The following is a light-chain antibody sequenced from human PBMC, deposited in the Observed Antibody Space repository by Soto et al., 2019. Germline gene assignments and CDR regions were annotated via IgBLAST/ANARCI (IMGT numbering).Light chain of an antibody. CDR1: QDISSY. V-gene: IGKV1-9*01. Sequence: DIQLTQSPSFLSASVGDRVTITCRASQDISSYLAWYQQKPGKPPEVLIYAASALQSGVPSRFSGSGSGTEFTLTISSLQPEDFATYYCQQIKSYPLTFGGGTKVEIK. J-gene: IGKJ4*01. CDR3: QQIKSYPLT. CDR2: AAS.